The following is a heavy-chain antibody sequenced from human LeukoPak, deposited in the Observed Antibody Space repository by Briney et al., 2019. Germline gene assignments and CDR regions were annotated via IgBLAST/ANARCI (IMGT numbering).Heavy chain of an antibody. Sequence: PGGSLRLSCAASGFTFSSYEMNWVRQAPGKGLEWVSYISSSGSTIYYADSVKGRFIISRDNAKKSVSLQMNSLTDEDTAVYYCARISWNHFYHYGYLDVWGNGTTVIVSS. CDR2: ISSSGSTI. J-gene: IGHJ6*04. D-gene: IGHD1-14*01. CDR1: GFTFSSYE. CDR3: ARISWNHFYHYGYLDV. V-gene: IGHV3-48*03.